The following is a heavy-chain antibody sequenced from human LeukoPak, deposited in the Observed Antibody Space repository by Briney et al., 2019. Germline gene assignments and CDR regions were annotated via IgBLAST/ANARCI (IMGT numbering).Heavy chain of an antibody. CDR2: IYYSGST. CDR3: ARYSYGFQRFDP. CDR1: GGSISSGAYY. D-gene: IGHD5-18*01. V-gene: IGHV4-31*03. J-gene: IGHJ5*02. Sequence: SETLSLTCTVSGGSISSGAYYWSWIRQHPGKGLEGIGYIYYSGSTYYNPSLKSRVTISVDTSKNQFSLKLSSVTAADTAVYYCARYSYGFQRFDPWGQGTLVTVSS.